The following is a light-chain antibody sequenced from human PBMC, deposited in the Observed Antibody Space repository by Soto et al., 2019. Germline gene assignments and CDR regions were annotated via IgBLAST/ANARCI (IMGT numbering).Light chain of an antibody. J-gene: IGLJ1*01. Sequence: SYELTQPPSVSVAPGKTARLTCGGNKIGSKSVHWYQQKPGQAPVLVIYFDSDRPSGIPDRFSVSNSGNTATLTISRVEAGYEADYYCQLWDSSSDHYVFGTGTKLTVL. V-gene: IGLV3-21*04. CDR2: FDS. CDR1: KIGSKS. CDR3: QLWDSSSDHYV.